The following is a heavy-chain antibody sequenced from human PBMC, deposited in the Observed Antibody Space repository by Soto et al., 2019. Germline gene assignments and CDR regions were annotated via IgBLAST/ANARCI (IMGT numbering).Heavy chain of an antibody. V-gene: IGHV4-59*08. Sequence: SETLSLTCTVSGGSISSYYWSWIRQPPGKGLEWIGYIYYSGSTNYNPSLKSRVTISVDTSKNQFSLNLTSVTAADTAVYYCARHVLTAYIVYYFDFWGQGTLVTVSS. D-gene: IGHD3-16*01. CDR3: ARHVLTAYIVYYFDF. CDR1: GGSISSYY. J-gene: IGHJ4*02. CDR2: IYYSGST.